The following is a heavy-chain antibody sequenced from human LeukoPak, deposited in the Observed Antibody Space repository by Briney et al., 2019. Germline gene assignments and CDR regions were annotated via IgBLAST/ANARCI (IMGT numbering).Heavy chain of an antibody. CDR3: ARTSYGYYYYYGMDV. D-gene: IGHD1-26*01. V-gene: IGHV4-34*01. Sequence: PSETLSLTCAVYGGSFSGYYWSWIRQPPGKGLEWIGEINHSGSTNYNPSLKSRVTISVDTSKNQFSLKLSSVTAADTAVCYCARTSYGYYYYYGMDVWGQGTTVTVSS. J-gene: IGHJ6*02. CDR2: INHSGST. CDR1: GGSFSGYY.